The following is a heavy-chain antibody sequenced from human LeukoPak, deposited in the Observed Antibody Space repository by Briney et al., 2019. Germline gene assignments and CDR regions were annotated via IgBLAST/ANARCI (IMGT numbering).Heavy chain of an antibody. J-gene: IGHJ4*02. Sequence: GASVKASCKASGYTFTGYYMHWVRQAPGQGLEWMGWINPNSGGTNYAQKFQGRVTMTRDTSISTAYMELSRLRSDDTAVYYCARARPGIAVAGIDYWGQGTLVTVSS. CDR2: INPNSGGT. CDR1: GYTFTGYY. D-gene: IGHD6-19*01. CDR3: ARARPGIAVAGIDY. V-gene: IGHV1-2*02.